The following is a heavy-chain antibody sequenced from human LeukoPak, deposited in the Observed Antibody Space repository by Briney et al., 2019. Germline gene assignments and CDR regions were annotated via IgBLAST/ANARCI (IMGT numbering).Heavy chain of an antibody. CDR1: GFTFSSYA. V-gene: IGHV3-30-3*01. CDR2: ISYDGSNK. Sequence: GGSLRLSCAASGFTFSSYAMHWVRQAPGKGLEWVAVISYDGSNKYYADSVKGRFTISRDNSKNTLYLQLNSLRAEDTAVYYCAREGSSWYFNWFDPWGQGTLVTVSS. D-gene: IGHD6-13*01. CDR3: AREGSSWYFNWFDP. J-gene: IGHJ5*02.